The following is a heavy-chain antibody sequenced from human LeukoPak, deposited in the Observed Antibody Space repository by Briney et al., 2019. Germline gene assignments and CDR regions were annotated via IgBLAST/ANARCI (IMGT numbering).Heavy chain of an antibody. CDR2: ISYDGSNK. J-gene: IGHJ3*02. CDR1: GFTFSTYT. D-gene: IGHD2-15*01. CDR3: AGYCSGGSCHDAFDI. V-gene: IGHV3-30*04. Sequence: GGSLRLSCAASGFTFSTYTIHWVRQAPGKGLEWVAVISYDGSNKYYADSVKGRFTISRDNSKNTLYLQMNSLRAEDTAVYYCAGYCSGGSCHDAFDIWGQGTMVTVSS.